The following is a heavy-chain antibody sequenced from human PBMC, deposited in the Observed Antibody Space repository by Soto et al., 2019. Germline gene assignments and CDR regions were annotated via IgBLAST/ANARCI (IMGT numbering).Heavy chain of an antibody. CDR2: ISYDGSNK. Sequence: QVQLVESGGGVVQPGRSLRLSCAASGFTFSSYAMHWVRQAPGKGLEWVAVISYDGSNKYYADSVKGRFTISRDNSKNMLYLQMNSLRAEDTAVYYCARHWGRIAARRGEDYYYGMDVWGQGTTVTVSS. CDR1: GFTFSSYA. D-gene: IGHD6-6*01. J-gene: IGHJ6*02. CDR3: ARHWGRIAARRGEDYYYGMDV. V-gene: IGHV3-30-3*01.